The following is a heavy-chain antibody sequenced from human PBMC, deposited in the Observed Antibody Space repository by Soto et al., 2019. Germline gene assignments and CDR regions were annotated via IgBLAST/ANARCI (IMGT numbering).Heavy chain of an antibody. CDR1: GFTFSSYW. J-gene: IGHJ6*02. CDR2: IKQDGSEK. Sequence: TGGSLRLSCAASGFTFSSYWMSWVRQAPGKGLEWVANIKQDGSEKYYVDSVKGRFTISRDNAKNSLYLQMNSLRAEDTAVYYCARDFNGVTIFGVDNYGMDVWGQGTTVTVSS. V-gene: IGHV3-7*03. D-gene: IGHD3-3*01. CDR3: ARDFNGVTIFGVDNYGMDV.